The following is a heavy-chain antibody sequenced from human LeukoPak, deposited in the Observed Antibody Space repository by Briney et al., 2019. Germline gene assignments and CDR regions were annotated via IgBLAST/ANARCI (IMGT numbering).Heavy chain of an antibody. D-gene: IGHD2-2*01. V-gene: IGHV4-59*12. CDR1: GGSMTHSY. J-gene: IGHJ5*02. Sequence: SETLSLTCTVSGGSMTHSYWGWIRQPPGKGLEWLGHIYFTGSTNSNPSLKSRVTISVDTSKNQFSLKLSSVTAADTAVYYCARARGPHIVVVPAARDWFDPWGQGTLVTVSS. CDR3: ARARGPHIVVVPAARDWFDP. CDR2: IYFTGST.